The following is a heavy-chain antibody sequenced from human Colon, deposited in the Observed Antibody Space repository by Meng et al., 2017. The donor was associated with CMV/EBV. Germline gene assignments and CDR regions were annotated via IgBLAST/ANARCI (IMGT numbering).Heavy chain of an antibody. CDR3: ARRHLAKYYFDF. Sequence: TCTTAGASVSPYYWTWIRQSPGKGLEWIGYISYSGSTLYNPSLESRVTMSVDTSKKQFSLRLSAVTAADAAVYYCARRHLAKYYFDFWGQGTLVTISS. J-gene: IGHJ4*02. CDR2: ISYSGST. V-gene: IGHV4-59*02. CDR1: GASVSPYY.